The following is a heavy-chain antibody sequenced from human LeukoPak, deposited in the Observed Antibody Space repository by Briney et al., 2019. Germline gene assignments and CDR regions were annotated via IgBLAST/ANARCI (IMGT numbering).Heavy chain of an antibody. CDR3: AREGLAGTGYFDY. V-gene: IGHV3-53*01. CDR1: GFTDSSNY. CDR2: IYSGDST. D-gene: IGHD6-19*01. J-gene: IGHJ4*02. Sequence: GGSLRLSCAASGFTDSSNYMSWVRQASGKGLEWVSIIYSGDSTYYADSVKGQFTISRDNSKNTLYLQMNSLRAEDTAVYYCAREGLAGTGYFDYWGQGTLVTV.